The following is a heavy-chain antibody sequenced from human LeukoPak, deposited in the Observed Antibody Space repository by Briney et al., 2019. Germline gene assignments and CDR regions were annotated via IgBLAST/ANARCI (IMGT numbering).Heavy chain of an antibody. CDR3: ARLRIAAASSPYYFDY. D-gene: IGHD6-13*01. CDR2: IYPDDSET. V-gene: IGHV5-51*01. J-gene: IGHJ4*02. Sequence: GESLKISCKGSGYSFSHYWIGWVRQMPGKGLEWMGLIYPDDSETRYSPSFQGQVTISADKSISTTYLQWSSLKASDTAMYYCARLRIAAASSPYYFDYWGQGTLVTVSS. CDR1: GYSFSHYW.